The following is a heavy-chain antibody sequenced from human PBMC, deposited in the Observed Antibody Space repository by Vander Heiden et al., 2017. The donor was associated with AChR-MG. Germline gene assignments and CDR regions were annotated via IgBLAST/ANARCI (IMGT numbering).Heavy chain of an antibody. CDR1: GGTFSSYA. CDR2: IIPIFGTA. Sequence: QVQLVQSGAEVKKPGSSVKVSCKASGGTFSSYATGWVRQAPGQGLEWMGGIIPIFGTANYAQKFQGRVTITADKSTSTAYMELSSLRSEDTAVYYCARGWPVLRYFDWLIGGYDYWGQGTLVTVSS. V-gene: IGHV1-69*06. CDR3: ARGWPVLRYFDWLIGGYDY. J-gene: IGHJ4*02. D-gene: IGHD3-9*01.